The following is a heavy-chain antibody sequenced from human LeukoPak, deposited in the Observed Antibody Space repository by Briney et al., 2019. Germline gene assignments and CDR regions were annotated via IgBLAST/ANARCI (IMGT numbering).Heavy chain of an antibody. J-gene: IGHJ4*02. V-gene: IGHV1-2*02. CDR1: GYTFTDYY. D-gene: IGHD4-17*01. Sequence: ASVTVSFKASGYTFTDYYMHWVRQAPGQGLEWMGWINPNSGGTNYAQKFQGRVTMTRDTSISTAYMELSRLRSADTAVYYCASTTSVTTPLFEEYCGQGALVTDSP. CDR2: INPNSGGT. CDR3: ASTTSVTTPLFEEY.